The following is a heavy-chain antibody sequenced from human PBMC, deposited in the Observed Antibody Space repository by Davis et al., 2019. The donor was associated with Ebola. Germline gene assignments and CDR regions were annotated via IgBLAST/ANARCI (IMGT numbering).Heavy chain of an antibody. D-gene: IGHD4-17*01. CDR1: GGSFSGYY. CDR2: INHSGST. V-gene: IGHV4-34*01. J-gene: IGHJ6*02. Sequence: MPGGSLRLSCAVYGGSFSGYYWSWIRQPPGKGLEWMGEINHSGSTNYNPSLKSRVTISVDTSKNQFSLKLSSVTAADTAVYYCARLNRLRGYYYGMDVWGQGTTVTVSS. CDR3: ARLNRLRGYYYGMDV.